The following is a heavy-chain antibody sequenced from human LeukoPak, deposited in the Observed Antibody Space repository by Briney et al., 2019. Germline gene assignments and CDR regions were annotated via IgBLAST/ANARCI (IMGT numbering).Heavy chain of an antibody. J-gene: IGHJ3*02. V-gene: IGHV4-34*01. D-gene: IGHD3-10*01. CDR2: INHGGST. CDR3: ARETEELDVRAFDI. CDR1: GGSFSGYY. Sequence: SETLSLTCAVYGGSFSGYYWSWIRQPPGKGLEWIGEINHGGSTNYNPSLKSRVTISVDKSKNQFSLKLSSVTAADTAVYYCARETEELDVRAFDIWGQGTMVTVSS.